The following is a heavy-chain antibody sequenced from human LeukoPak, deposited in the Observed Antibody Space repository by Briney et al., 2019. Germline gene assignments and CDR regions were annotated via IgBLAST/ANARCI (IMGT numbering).Heavy chain of an antibody. V-gene: IGHV3-30-3*01. CDR2: ISYDGSNK. D-gene: IGHD3-22*01. CDR1: GFTFSSYA. J-gene: IGHJ4*02. Sequence: PGRSLRLSCAASGFTFSSYAMHWVRQAPGKGLEWVAFISYDGSNKYYADSVKGRFTISRDNSKNTLYLQMNSLRAEDTAVYYCARLIHYYDSSGYYDYWGQGTLVTVSS. CDR3: ARLIHYYDSSGYYDY.